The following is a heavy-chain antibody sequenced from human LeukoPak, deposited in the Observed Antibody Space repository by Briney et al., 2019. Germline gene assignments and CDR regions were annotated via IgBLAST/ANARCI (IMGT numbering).Heavy chain of an antibody. CDR3: ARRAGAYSHPYDY. CDR1: GFTFSNYG. J-gene: IGHJ4*02. V-gene: IGHV3-30*02. Sequence: GGSLRLSCAASGFTFSNYGMHWVRQATGKGLGWAAFIRFDGSNKYYADSVKGRFTISRDNSKNTLYLQMNSLRAEDTAVYYCARRAGAYSHPYDYWGQGTLVTVSS. D-gene: IGHD4/OR15-4a*01. CDR2: IRFDGSNK.